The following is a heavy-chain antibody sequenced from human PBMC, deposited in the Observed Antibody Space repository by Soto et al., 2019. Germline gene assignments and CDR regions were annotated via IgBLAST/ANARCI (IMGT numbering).Heavy chain of an antibody. CDR2: IYYSGST. D-gene: IGHD2-15*01. Sequence: PSETLSLTCTVSGGSISSYYWSWIRQPPGKGLEWIGYIYYSGSTNYNPSLKSRVTISVDTSKNQFSLKLSSVTAADTAVYYCGRVPTWQRKGYSFDSWGQGTRVTVS. CDR3: GRVPTWQRKGYSFDS. V-gene: IGHV4-59*01. CDR1: GGSISSYY. J-gene: IGHJ4*02.